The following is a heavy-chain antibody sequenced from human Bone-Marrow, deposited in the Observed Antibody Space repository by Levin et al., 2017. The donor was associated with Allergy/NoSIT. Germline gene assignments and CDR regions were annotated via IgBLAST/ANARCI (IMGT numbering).Heavy chain of an antibody. Sequence: GSLRLSCAASGFTFSDHYMAWVRQAPGKGLEWVGRVKNRANGYDTQYAASVKGRFTISRDDSTNSLYLQMNSLKTEDTAAYYCARDHLKGWCFDLWGRGTLVTVAS. J-gene: IGHJ2*01. V-gene: IGHV3-72*01. CDR1: GFTFSDHY. CDR3: ARDHLKGWCFDL. D-gene: IGHD3-3*02. CDR2: VKNRANGYDT.